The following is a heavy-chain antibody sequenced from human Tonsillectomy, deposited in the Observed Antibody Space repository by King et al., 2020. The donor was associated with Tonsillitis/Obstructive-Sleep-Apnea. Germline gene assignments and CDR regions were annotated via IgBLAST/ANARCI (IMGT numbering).Heavy chain of an antibody. CDR2: INHSGST. J-gene: IGHJ6*03. V-gene: IGHV4-34*01. CDR1: GGSLSGYY. CDR3: GTNAGDYYYYMDV. D-gene: IGHD2-2*01. Sequence: VQLQQWGAGLLKPSETLSLTCGVYGGSLSGYYWSWIRQPPGKGLEWIGEINHSGSTDYNSSLKSRVTISRDTSKNQFSLRLTSVTAADTAVYYCGTNAGDYYYYMDVWGKGTTVTVSS.